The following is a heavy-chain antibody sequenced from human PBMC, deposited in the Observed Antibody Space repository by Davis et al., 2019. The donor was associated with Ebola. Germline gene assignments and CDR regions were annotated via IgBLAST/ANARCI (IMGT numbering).Heavy chain of an antibody. D-gene: IGHD3-16*01. CDR3: VRFGRGAY. CDR2: VSGSGRT. V-gene: IGHV4-59*02. CDR1: GASVSGHY. Sequence: PGGSLRLSCTVSGASVSGHYWNWFRQPPGKGLEWIGFVSGSGRTSYNPSLKSRVTISADTSKNQFPLNLRSVTAADTAVYYCVRFGRGAYWGQGTLVTVSS. J-gene: IGHJ4*02.